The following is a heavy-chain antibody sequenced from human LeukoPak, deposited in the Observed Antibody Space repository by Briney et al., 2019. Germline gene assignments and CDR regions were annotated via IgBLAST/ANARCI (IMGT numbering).Heavy chain of an antibody. V-gene: IGHV4-34*01. CDR2: INHSGST. Sequence: PSETLSLTCAVYGGSFSGYYWSWIRQPPGKGLEWIGEINHSGSTNYNPSLKSRVTISVDTSKNQFSLKLSSVTAADTAVYYCARGWVRSSPPDYWGQGTLVTASS. J-gene: IGHJ4*02. D-gene: IGHD3-10*01. CDR1: GGSFSGYY. CDR3: ARGWVRSSPPDY.